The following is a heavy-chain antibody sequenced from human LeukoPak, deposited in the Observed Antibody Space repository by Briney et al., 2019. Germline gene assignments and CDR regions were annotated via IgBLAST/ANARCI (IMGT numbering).Heavy chain of an antibody. Sequence: PSETLSLTCAVYGGSFSGYYWSWIRQPPGEGLEWIGEINHSGSTNYSPSLKSRVTISVDTSKNQFSLKLSSVTAADTAVYYCARGPPYYDFWSGYYYYYYMDVWGKGTTVTVSS. CDR1: GGSFSGYY. D-gene: IGHD3-3*01. V-gene: IGHV4-34*01. J-gene: IGHJ6*03. CDR3: ARGPPYYDFWSGYYYYYYMDV. CDR2: INHSGST.